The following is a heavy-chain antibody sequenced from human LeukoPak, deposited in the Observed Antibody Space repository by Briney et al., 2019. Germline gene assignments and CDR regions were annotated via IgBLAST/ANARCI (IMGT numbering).Heavy chain of an antibody. Sequence: GVPLRLSCTASGFTFSRYRMNGVRQAPGEGREWVSSISSSSSYILYADSEKGRFTISRDNTKNSLYLHKNSLRAEDTAVYYSAREARADDAFDIWGQGTMVTVSS. CDR2: ISSSSSYI. J-gene: IGHJ3*02. CDR1: GFTFSRYR. V-gene: IGHV3-21*01. CDR3: AREARADDAFDI.